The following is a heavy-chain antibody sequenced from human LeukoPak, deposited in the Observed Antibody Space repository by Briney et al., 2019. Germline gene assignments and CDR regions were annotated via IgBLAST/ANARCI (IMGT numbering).Heavy chain of an antibody. CDR1: GFTFNTYA. J-gene: IGHJ4*02. V-gene: IGHV3-23*01. Sequence: GGSLRLSCAASGFTFNTYAIYWVRQAPGKGLEWVSGICGSGGCTYYADSVKGRFTISRDNPKNTVYLQMNSLTADDTAIYYCAKTTVGYSSGRYPGWPADCWGQGTQVTVSS. CDR2: ICGSGGCT. D-gene: IGHD6-19*01. CDR3: AKTTVGYSSGRYPGWPADC.